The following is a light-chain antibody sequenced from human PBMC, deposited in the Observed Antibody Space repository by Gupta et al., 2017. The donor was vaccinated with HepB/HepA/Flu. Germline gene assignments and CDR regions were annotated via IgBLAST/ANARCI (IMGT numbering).Light chain of an antibody. CDR2: GAS. Sequence: EIVMTQSPATLSVSPGERATLSCRASQSVSSNLAWYQQKPGQAPRLLIYGASTRATGIPARFRGSGSGTEFTRTISSLQSEDFAVYYWQQYNNGPARTFGQGTKVEIK. V-gene: IGKV3-15*01. CDR3: QQYNNGPART. J-gene: IGKJ1*01. CDR1: QSVSSN.